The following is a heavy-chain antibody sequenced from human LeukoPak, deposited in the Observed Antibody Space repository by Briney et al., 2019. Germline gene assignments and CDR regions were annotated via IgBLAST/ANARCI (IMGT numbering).Heavy chain of an antibody. D-gene: IGHD6-13*01. J-gene: IGHJ4*02. CDR3: ARVEAAVGTGSLDS. CDR2: IYSGGNT. V-gene: IGHV3-53*01. CDR1: GFTVSTNY. Sequence: PGGPLRLSCAASGFTVSTNYMSWVRQAPGKGLEWVSVIYSGGNTYYADSVKGRFTISRDSSRNTLYLQMNTLRAEDTAVYYCARVEAAVGTGSLDSWGQGTLVTVSS.